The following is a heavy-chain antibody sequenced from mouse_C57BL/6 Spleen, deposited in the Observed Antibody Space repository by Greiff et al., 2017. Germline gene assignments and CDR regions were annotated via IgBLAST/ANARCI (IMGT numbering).Heavy chain of an antibody. CDR1: GYAFSSSW. Sequence: VQLQQSGPELVKPGASVKISCKASGYAFSSSWMNWVKQRPGKGLEWIGRIYPGDGDTNYNGKFKGKATLTADKSSSTAYMQLSSLTSEDSAVYFCSNTVTRAMDYWGQGTSVTVSS. J-gene: IGHJ4*01. CDR2: IYPGDGDT. D-gene: IGHD2-13*01. V-gene: IGHV1-82*01. CDR3: SNTVTRAMDY.